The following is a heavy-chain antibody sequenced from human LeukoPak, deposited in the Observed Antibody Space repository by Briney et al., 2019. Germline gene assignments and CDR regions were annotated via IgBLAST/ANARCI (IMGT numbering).Heavy chain of an antibody. Sequence: GGSLRLSCAASGFTFSSYDMNWVRQAPGRELEWISYISYISDSGTTIYYADSVKGRFTISRDDAKNSVYLQMNSLRAEDTAVYYCVRHFGYDDTSDYQGVPDHWGQGSLVTVSS. CDR2: ISDSGTTI. D-gene: IGHD3-22*01. CDR1: GFTFSSYD. CDR3: VRHFGYDDTSDYQGVPDH. V-gene: IGHV3-48*03. J-gene: IGHJ4*02.